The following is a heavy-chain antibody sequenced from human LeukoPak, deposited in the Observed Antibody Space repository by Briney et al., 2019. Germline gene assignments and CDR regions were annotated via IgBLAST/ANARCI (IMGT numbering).Heavy chain of an antibody. CDR3: ARNIPDSSSCCTVDY. Sequence: SETLSLTCTVSGGSISSYYWSWIRQPPGKGLEWIGYIYYSGSTNYNPSLKSRVTISVDTSKNQFSLKLSSVTAADTAVYYCARNIPDSSSCCTVDYWGQGTLVTVSS. V-gene: IGHV4-59*01. D-gene: IGHD6-13*01. CDR2: IYYSGST. CDR1: GGSISSYY. J-gene: IGHJ4*02.